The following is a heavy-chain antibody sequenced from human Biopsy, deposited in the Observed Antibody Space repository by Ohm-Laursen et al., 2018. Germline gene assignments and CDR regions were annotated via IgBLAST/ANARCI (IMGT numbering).Heavy chain of an antibody. CDR2: ISDSGST. CDR3: ARRGSGGRSFDH. Sequence: TLSLTCAVSGGSISSFYWTWIRQPPGKRPEWIGDISDSGSTNYKPSLKSRVIISVDTSKNQSSLNLSSVTAADTAVYYCARRGSGGRSFDHWGQGTLVTVSS. J-gene: IGHJ4*02. D-gene: IGHD2-15*01. V-gene: IGHV4-59*08. CDR1: GGSISSFY.